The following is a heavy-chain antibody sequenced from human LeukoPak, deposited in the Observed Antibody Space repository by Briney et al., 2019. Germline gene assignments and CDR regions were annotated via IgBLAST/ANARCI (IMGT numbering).Heavy chain of an antibody. V-gene: IGHV4-39*07. CDR2: IYYSGST. D-gene: IGHD5-12*01. CDR3: ARVMASGYDFPFDY. J-gene: IGHJ4*02. CDR1: GGSISSSSYY. Sequence: SETLSLTCTVSGGSISSSSYYWGWIRQPPGKGLEWIGSIYYSGSTYYNPSLKSRVTISVDMSKNQFSLKLSFVTAADTAVYYCARVMASGYDFPFDYWGQGTLVTVSS.